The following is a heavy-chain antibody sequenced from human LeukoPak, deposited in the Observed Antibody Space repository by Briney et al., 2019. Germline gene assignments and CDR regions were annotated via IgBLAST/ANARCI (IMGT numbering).Heavy chain of an antibody. V-gene: IGHV4-39*01. Sequence: SETLSLTCTVSGASISSSSYCWGWIRQPPGKGLEWIGSIYYSGSTYYNPSLKSRVTISVDTSKNQFSLKLSSVTAADTAVYYCARQPGATGGVFYYYYYYMDVWGKGTTVTISS. J-gene: IGHJ6*03. CDR2: IYYSGST. CDR3: ARQPGATGGVFYYYYYYMDV. D-gene: IGHD2-8*02. CDR1: GASISSSSYC.